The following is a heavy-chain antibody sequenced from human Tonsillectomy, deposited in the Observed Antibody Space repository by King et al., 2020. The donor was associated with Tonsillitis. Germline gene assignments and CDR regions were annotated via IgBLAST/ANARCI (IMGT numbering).Heavy chain of an antibody. Sequence: VQLVESGGGLVQPGGSLRLSCAASGFTFSSYSMSWVRQAPGKGLEVVSAVSGRGGSTYDADSVKGRFTISRDNSKNTLHLQMNSLRAEDTAVYYCAKDVAVAGGVLYFDYWGQGTLVTVSS. J-gene: IGHJ4*02. D-gene: IGHD6-19*01. CDR2: VSGRGGST. V-gene: IGHV3-23*04. CDR1: GFTFSSYS. CDR3: AKDVAVAGGVLYFDY.